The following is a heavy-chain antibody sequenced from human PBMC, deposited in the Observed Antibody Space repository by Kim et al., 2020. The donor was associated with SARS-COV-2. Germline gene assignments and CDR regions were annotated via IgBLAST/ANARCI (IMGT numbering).Heavy chain of an antibody. Sequence: GGSLRLSCAASGFTFDDYTMHWVRQAPGKGLEWVSLISWDGGSTYYADSVKGRFTISRDNSKNSLYLQMNSLRTEDTALYYCAKGPIYSYGYYFDYWGQGTLVTVSS. J-gene: IGHJ4*02. CDR1: GFTFDDYT. D-gene: IGHD5-18*01. V-gene: IGHV3-43*01. CDR2: ISWDGGST. CDR3: AKGPIYSYGYYFDY.